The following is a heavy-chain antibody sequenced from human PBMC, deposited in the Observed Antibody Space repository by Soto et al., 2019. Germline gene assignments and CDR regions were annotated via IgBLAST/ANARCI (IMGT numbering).Heavy chain of an antibody. CDR1: GFTFSSYA. CDR2: ISGSGGST. J-gene: IGHJ3*02. Sequence: PGGSLRLSCAASGFTFSSYAMSWVRQAPGKGPEWVSAISGSGGSTYYADSVKGRFTISRDNSKNTLYLQMNSLRAEDTAVYYCAKDSDGYDAFDIWGQGTMVTVSS. V-gene: IGHV3-23*01. CDR3: AKDSDGYDAFDI. D-gene: IGHD6-25*01.